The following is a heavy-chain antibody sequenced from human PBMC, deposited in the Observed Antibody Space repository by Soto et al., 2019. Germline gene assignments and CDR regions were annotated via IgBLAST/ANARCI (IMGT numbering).Heavy chain of an antibody. Sequence: PSETLSLTCAVSGGSISSGGYSWSWIRQPPGKGLEWIGYIYHSGSTYYNPSLKSRVTISVDRSKNQFSLKLSSVTAADTAMYYCARGIFTILTGYLYFEHWGHGTLVTVSS. CDR3: ARGIFTILTGYLYFEH. J-gene: IGHJ1*01. V-gene: IGHV4-30-2*01. CDR1: GGSISSGGYS. D-gene: IGHD3-9*01. CDR2: IYHSGST.